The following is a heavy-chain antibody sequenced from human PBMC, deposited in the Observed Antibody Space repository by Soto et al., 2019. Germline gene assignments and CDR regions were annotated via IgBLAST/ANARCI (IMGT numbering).Heavy chain of an antibody. J-gene: IGHJ5*02. CDR1: GGSISSSSYY. CDR3: ARRLPAEDLESNWFDP. CDR2: IYYSGST. Sequence: QLQLQESGPGLVKPSETLSLTCTVSGGSISSSSYYWGWIRQPPGKGLEWIGSIYYSGSTYYNPSLKSRVTISVDTSKNQFSLKLSSVTAADTAVYYCARRLPAEDLESNWFDPWGQGTLVTVSS. V-gene: IGHV4-39*01.